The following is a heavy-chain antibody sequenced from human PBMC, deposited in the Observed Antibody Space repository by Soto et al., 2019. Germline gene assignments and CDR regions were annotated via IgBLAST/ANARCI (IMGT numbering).Heavy chain of an antibody. CDR2: INHSGST. D-gene: IGHD4-17*01. Sequence: PSETLSLTCAVYGGSFSGYYWSWIRQPPGKGLEWIGEINHSGSTNYNPSLKSRVTISVDKSKNQFSLKLSSVTAADTAVYYCARVAKDYGDYWYFDLWGRGTLVTVSS. J-gene: IGHJ2*01. V-gene: IGHV4-34*01. CDR3: ARVAKDYGDYWYFDL. CDR1: GGSFSGYY.